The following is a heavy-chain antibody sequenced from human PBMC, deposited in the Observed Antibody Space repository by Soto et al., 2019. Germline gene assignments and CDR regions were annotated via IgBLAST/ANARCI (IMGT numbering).Heavy chain of an antibody. CDR1: GFTFDDYG. Sequence: EVQLVESGGGVVRPGGSLRLSCAASGFTFDDYGMSWVRQAPGKGLEWVSGINWNGGSTGYADSVKGRFTISRDNGKNSLYLQMNSMRDEDTALNYCARLYSSGWYGPGRYWGQGTLVTVSS. CDR3: ARLYSSGWYGPGRY. D-gene: IGHD6-19*01. J-gene: IGHJ4*02. V-gene: IGHV3-20*04. CDR2: INWNGGST.